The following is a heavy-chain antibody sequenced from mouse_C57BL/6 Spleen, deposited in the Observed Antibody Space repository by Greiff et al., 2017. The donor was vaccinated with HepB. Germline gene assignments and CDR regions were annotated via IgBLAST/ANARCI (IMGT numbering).Heavy chain of an antibody. Sequence: QVHVKQPGAELVKPGASVKLSCKASGYTFTSYWMQWVKQRPGQGLEWIGEIDPSDSYTNYNQKFKGKATLTVDTSSSTAYMQLSSLTSEDSAVYYCARPYGSSYGYFDYWGQGTTLTVSS. CDR3: ARPYGSSYGYFDY. CDR1: GYTFTSYW. J-gene: IGHJ2*01. CDR2: IDPSDSYT. D-gene: IGHD1-1*01. V-gene: IGHV1-50*01.